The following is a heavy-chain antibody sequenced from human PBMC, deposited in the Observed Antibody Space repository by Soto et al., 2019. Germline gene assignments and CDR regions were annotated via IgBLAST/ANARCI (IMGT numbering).Heavy chain of an antibody. CDR3: ARDRSGSYRWLGMDV. CDR2: IWYDGSNK. D-gene: IGHD1-26*01. CDR1: GFTFSSYG. Sequence: QVQLVESGGGVVQPGRSLRLSCAESGFTFSSYGMHWVRQAPGKGLEWVAVIWYDGSNKYYADSVKGRFTISRDNSKNTLYLQMNSLRAEDTAGYYCARDRSGSYRWLGMDVWGQGTTVTVSS. J-gene: IGHJ6*02. V-gene: IGHV3-33*01.